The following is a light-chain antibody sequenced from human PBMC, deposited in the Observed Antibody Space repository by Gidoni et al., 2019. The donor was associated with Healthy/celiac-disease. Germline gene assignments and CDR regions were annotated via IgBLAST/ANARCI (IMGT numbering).Light chain of an antibody. CDR3: QAWDSSTAV. Sequence: SYELTQPPSVSVSPGQTASIPCSGDKLGDKYACWYQQKPGQSPVLVIYQDSKRPSGIPVRFSGSNSGNTATLTISGTQGMDEAEYYCQAWDSSTAVFGGGTKLTVL. J-gene: IGLJ2*01. CDR1: KLGDKY. V-gene: IGLV3-1*01. CDR2: QDS.